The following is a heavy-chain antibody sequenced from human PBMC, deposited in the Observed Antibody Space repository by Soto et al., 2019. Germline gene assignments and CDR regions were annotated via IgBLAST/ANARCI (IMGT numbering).Heavy chain of an antibody. J-gene: IGHJ4*02. CDR1: GFVFKDSS. V-gene: IGHV3-73*01. D-gene: IGHD3-10*01. Sequence: EVLLVESGGGMVQPGGSLKLSCAASGFVFKDSSIHWVRQASGKGLEWVGRIRDRAYSYATAYAESVKGRFTISRDDSNNTSYRQMSGLKTEDTAIYYCTRLISAAHDYWGQGTLVTVSS. CDR2: IRDRAYSYAT. CDR3: TRLISAAHDY.